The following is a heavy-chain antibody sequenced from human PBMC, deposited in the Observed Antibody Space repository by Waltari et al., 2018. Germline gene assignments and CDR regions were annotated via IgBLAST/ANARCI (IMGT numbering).Heavy chain of an antibody. Sequence: QVQLVQSGAEVKKPGASVKVSCKASGYTLPSYAMHWVRQAPGQRLEWMGWINAGNGNTKYSQKFQGRVTITRDTSASTAYMELSSLRSEDTAVYYCARRVVAASHYYYYGMDVWGQGTTVTVSS. CDR2: INAGNGNT. CDR3: ARRVVAASHYYYYGMDV. J-gene: IGHJ6*02. CDR1: GYTLPSYA. V-gene: IGHV1-3*01. D-gene: IGHD2-15*01.